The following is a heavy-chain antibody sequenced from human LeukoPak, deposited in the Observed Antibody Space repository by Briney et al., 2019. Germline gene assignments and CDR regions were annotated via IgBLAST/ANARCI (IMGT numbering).Heavy chain of an antibody. V-gene: IGHV4-30-2*01. CDR3: ARGGYSSGWRYVDY. Sequence: SETLSLTCTVSGGSISSGDYYWSWIRQPPGKGLEWIGYIYHSGSTYYNPSLKSRVTISVDTSKNQFSLKLSSVTAADTAMYYCARGGYSSGWRYVDYWGQGTLVTVSS. J-gene: IGHJ4*02. CDR2: IYHSGST. CDR1: GGSISSGDYY. D-gene: IGHD6-19*01.